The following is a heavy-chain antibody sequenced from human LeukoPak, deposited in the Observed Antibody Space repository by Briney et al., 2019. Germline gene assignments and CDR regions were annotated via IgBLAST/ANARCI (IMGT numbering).Heavy chain of an antibody. CDR3: ATGRYSGSVDY. V-gene: IGHV4-38-2*01. D-gene: IGHD1-26*01. CDR2: MYHTGTI. J-gene: IGHJ4*02. CDR1: GYSLGSGFY. Sequence: SETLPLTCAVSGYSLGSGFYCGWVRQPPGKGLEWIGNMYHTGTIYYNPSLRSRFTISEDTSKSHFSLTVDSVTAADTAVYYCATGRYSGSVDYWGQGILVTVSS.